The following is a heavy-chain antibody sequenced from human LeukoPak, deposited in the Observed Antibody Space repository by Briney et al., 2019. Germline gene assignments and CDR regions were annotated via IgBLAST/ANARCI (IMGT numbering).Heavy chain of an antibody. CDR2: IYTSGST. V-gene: IGHV4-4*07. CDR1: GGSIGSYY. CDR3: ARDRYNWNYGTRYFDL. Sequence: SETLSLTCTVSGGSIGSYYWSWIRQPAGKGLEWIGRIYTSGSTNYNPSLKSRVTMSVDTSKNQFSLKLSSVTAADTAVYYCARDRYNWNYGTRYFDLWGRGTLVTVSS. J-gene: IGHJ2*01. D-gene: IGHD1-7*01.